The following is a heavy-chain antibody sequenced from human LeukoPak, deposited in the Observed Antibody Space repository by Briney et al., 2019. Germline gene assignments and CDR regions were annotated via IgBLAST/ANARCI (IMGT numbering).Heavy chain of an antibody. D-gene: IGHD3-10*02. CDR1: GFTFDNYE. V-gene: IGHV3-48*03. Sequence: GGSLRLSCAASGFTFDNYEMIWVRQAPGKGLEWVSYVSSSGSTIYYADSVKGRFTISRDNAQNSLYLQMNSLRAEDTAVYYCAELGITMIGGVWGKGTTVTISS. J-gene: IGHJ6*04. CDR3: AELGITMIGGV. CDR2: VSSSGSTI.